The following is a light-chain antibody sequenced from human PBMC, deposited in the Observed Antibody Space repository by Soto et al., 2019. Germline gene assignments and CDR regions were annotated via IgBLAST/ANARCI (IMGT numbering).Light chain of an antibody. V-gene: IGKV1-6*01. J-gene: IGKJ4*01. Sequence: AIQVTQSPSSLSASVGDRVTITCRASQDIRKDLGWYQQKPGKAPRLLIYYASSLESGAPSRFRGSGSGTDYAMTISSLQPEDIATYYCLQDADYPLICSGGTMVDIK. CDR1: QDIRKD. CDR2: YAS. CDR3: LQDADYPLI.